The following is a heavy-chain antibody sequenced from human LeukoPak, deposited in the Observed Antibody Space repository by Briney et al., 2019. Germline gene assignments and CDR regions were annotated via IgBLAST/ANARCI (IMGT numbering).Heavy chain of an antibody. J-gene: IGHJ4*02. CDR3: ARDQEGFDY. CDR1: GYTFTGYY. Sequence: ASVKVSCKVSGYTFTGYYLHWVRQAPGQGLEWMGRINPSSGGTNYAQKFQGRVTMTRDTSTSTVHMELSGLRSEDTAVYYCARDQEGFDYWGQGTLVTVSS. V-gene: IGHV1-2*06. CDR2: INPSSGGT.